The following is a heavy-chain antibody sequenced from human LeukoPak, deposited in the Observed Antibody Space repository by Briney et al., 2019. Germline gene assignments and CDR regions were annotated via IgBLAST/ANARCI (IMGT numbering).Heavy chain of an antibody. CDR2: IYYSGST. CDR1: GGSISSGDYY. Sequence: SETLSLTCTVSGGSISSGDYYWSWIRQPPGKGLEWIGYIYYSGSTYYNPSLKSRVTISVDTSKSQFSLKLSSVTAADTAVYYCARAVRGEGAFDIWGQGTMVTVSS. J-gene: IGHJ3*02. CDR3: ARAVRGEGAFDI. V-gene: IGHV4-30-4*02. D-gene: IGHD3-16*01.